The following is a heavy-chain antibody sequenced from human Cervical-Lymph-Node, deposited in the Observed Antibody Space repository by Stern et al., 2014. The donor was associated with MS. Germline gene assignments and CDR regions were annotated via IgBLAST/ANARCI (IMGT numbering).Heavy chain of an antibody. V-gene: IGHV2-70*01. CDR2: IDWDDDK. Sequence: QVTLRESGPALVKPTQTLTLTCTFSGFSLSTSGVCVGWIRQPPGQALEWLALIDWDDDKYYSTSLKTRLTISKDTSKNQVVLSMTNMDPVDTATYYCARMSLLASDAFDIWGQGTMVTVSS. D-gene: IGHD5-12*01. CDR1: GFSLSTSGVC. J-gene: IGHJ3*02. CDR3: ARMSLLASDAFDI.